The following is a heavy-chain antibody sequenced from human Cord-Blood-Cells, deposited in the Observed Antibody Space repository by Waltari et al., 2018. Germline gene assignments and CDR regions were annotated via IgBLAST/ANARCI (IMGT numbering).Heavy chain of an antibody. J-gene: IGHJ4*02. CDR1: GGSFSGYY. CDR2: INHSGST. CDR3: ARHKTNFDY. V-gene: IGHV4-34*01. Sequence: QVQLQQWGAGLLKPSETLSLTGAGYGGSFSGYYWSWIRQPPGKGLEWIGEINHSGSTNYNPSLKSRVTISVDTSKNQFSLKLSSVTAADTAVYYCARHKTNFDYWGQGTLVTVSS.